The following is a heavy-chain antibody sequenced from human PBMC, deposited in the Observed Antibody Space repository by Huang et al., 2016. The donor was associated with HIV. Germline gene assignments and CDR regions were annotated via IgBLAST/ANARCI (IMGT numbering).Heavy chain of an antibody. CDR1: GGSIRSDNYY. Sequence: QLQLQESGPGLVKPSETLSLTCTVSGGSIRSDNYYWGWIRQPPGKGLEWIGSIYYSGSTYYHPSLKLRVTITVDTSKNHFSRRMRSVTAADTAVYYCARLPGSITMIRGVITDPYWGQGTLVTVSS. D-gene: IGHD3-10*01. CDR3: ARLPGSITMIRGVITDPY. J-gene: IGHJ4*02. V-gene: IGHV4-39*02. CDR2: IYYSGST.